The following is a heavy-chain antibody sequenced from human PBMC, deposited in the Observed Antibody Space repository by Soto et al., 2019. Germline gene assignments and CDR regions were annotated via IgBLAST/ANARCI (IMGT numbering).Heavy chain of an antibody. D-gene: IGHD6-19*01. CDR2: FDPEDGET. Sequence: SVKVSCKVSGYTLTGLAMHWVRLAPLKGLEWMGGFDPEDGETIYAQKFQGRVTMTEDTSTDTAYMELSSLRSEDTAVYYCATDGPIAVAGTHPGYWGQGTLVTVSS. CDR1: GYTLTGLA. V-gene: IGHV1-24*01. CDR3: ATDGPIAVAGTHPGY. J-gene: IGHJ4*02.